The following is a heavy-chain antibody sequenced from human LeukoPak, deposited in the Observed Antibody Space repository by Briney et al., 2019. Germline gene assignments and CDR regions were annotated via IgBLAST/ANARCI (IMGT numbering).Heavy chain of an antibody. Sequence: ASVKVSCKASGYAFTSYDINWVRQAPGQGLEWMGWIIPNSGGTNYAQKFQGRVTMTRDTSISTAYMELSRLRSDDTAVYYCARSSYYGSSGYYPVGDFGYWGQGTLVTVSS. CDR1: GYAFTSYD. J-gene: IGHJ4*02. CDR3: ARSSYYGSSGYYPVGDFGY. D-gene: IGHD3-22*01. V-gene: IGHV1-2*02. CDR2: IIPNSGGT.